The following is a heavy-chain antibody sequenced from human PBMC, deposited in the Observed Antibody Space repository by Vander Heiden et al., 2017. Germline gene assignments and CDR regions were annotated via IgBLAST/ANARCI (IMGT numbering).Heavy chain of an antibody. J-gene: IGHJ4*02. CDR2: INHSGST. V-gene: IGHV4-34*01. CDR3: ARGRYCSSTSCYARGSSLFDY. CDR1: GGSFSGYY. Sequence: QVQLQQWGAGLLKPSATLSLTCAVYGGSFSGYYWSWIRQPPGKGLEWIGEINHSGSTNYNPSLKSRVTISVDTSKNQFSLKLSSVTAADTAVYYCARGRYCSSTSCYARGSSLFDYWGQGTLVTVSS. D-gene: IGHD2-2*01.